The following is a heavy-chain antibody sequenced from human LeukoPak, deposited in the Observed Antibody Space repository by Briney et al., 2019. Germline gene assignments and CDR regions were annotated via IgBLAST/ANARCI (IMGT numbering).Heavy chain of an antibody. CDR3: VRGNGPGSFLIDY. J-gene: IGHJ4*02. Sequence: GGSLRLSCAGSTFIFSNYAMHWVRQAPGKGLDWVAMISKHGIDKTYAESVKGRFTISREDSKQTLSLQMNSLRPEDTAMYYCVRGNGPGSFLIDYWGQGTLVTVSS. D-gene: IGHD3-10*01. CDR2: ISKHGIDK. V-gene: IGHV3-30*04. CDR1: TFIFSNYA.